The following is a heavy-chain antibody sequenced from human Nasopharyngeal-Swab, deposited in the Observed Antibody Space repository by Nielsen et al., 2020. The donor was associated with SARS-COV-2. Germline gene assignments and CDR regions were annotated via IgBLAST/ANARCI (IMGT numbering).Heavy chain of an antibody. V-gene: IGHV3-30-3*01. J-gene: IGHJ6*03. D-gene: IGHD3-9*01. CDR2: ISYDGSNK. Sequence: VRQAPGKGLEWVAVISYDGSNKYHADSVKGRFTISRDNSKNTLYLQMNSLRAEDTAVYYCARTQYYDILTGYYYYYYYMDVWGKGTTVTVSS. CDR3: ARTQYYDILTGYYYYYYYMDV.